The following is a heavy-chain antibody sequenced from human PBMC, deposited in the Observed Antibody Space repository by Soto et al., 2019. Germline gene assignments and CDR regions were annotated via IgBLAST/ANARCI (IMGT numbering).Heavy chain of an antibody. V-gene: IGHV4-30-2*01. D-gene: IGHD6-13*01. CDR2: IYHSGST. J-gene: IGHJ5*02. Sequence: QLQLQESGSGLVKPSQTLSLTCAVSGGAISSGGYSWSWIRQPPGKGLEWIGYIYHSGSTYYNPSLKSLVTITVDRSTIQVSLKLSSVTAADTAVYYCARGRSSYWLDPWGQGTLVTVAS. CDR1: GGAISSGGYS. CDR3: ARGRSSYWLDP.